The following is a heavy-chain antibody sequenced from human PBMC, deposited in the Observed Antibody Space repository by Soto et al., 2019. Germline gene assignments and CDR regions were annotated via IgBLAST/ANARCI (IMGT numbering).Heavy chain of an antibody. CDR2: INPSGGST. V-gene: IGHV1-46*01. CDR3: ARDYDFWSGYYPIPSY. J-gene: IGHJ4*02. CDR1: GYTFTSYY. D-gene: IGHD3-3*01. Sequence: GASVKVSCKASGYTFTSYYMHWVRQAPGQGLEWMGIINPSGGSTSYAQKFQGRVTMTRDTSTSTVYMELSSLRSEDTAVYYCARDYDFWSGYYPIPSYWGQGTLVTVSS.